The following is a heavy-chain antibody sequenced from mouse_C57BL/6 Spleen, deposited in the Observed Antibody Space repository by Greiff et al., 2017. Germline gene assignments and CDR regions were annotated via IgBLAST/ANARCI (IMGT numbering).Heavy chain of an antibody. J-gene: IGHJ2*01. Sequence: QVQLQQPGAELVKPGASVKLSCKASGYTFTSYWMHWVKQRPGQGLEWIGMIHPNSGSTNYNEKFKSKATLTVDKSSSTAYMQLSSLTSEDSAVYYCARRGRAVVAHLDYWGQGTTLTVSS. D-gene: IGHD1-1*01. CDR3: ARRGRAVVAHLDY. CDR1: GYTFTSYW. V-gene: IGHV1-64*01. CDR2: IHPNSGST.